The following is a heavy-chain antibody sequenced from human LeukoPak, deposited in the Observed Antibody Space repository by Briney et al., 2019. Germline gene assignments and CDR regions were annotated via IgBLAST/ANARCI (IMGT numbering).Heavy chain of an antibody. CDR1: GFTFSSYA. V-gene: IGHV3-23*01. Sequence: GGSLRLSCAASGFTFSSYAMSWVRQAPGKGLEWVSSIGGSAGTTYYADSVKGRFTISRDNAKNSLYLQMNSLRAEDTALYYCAKDNYDSSGYYDYWGQGTLVTVSS. D-gene: IGHD3-22*01. CDR2: IGGSAGTT. J-gene: IGHJ4*02. CDR3: AKDNYDSSGYYDY.